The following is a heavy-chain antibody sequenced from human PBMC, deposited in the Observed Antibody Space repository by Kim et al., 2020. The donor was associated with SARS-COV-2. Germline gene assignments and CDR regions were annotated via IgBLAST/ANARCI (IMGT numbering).Heavy chain of an antibody. D-gene: IGHD1-1*01. CDR1: GGSISSGDYY. CDR3: ARDIPDLKHNLGDWFDP. Sequence: SETLSLTCTVSGGSISSGDYYWSGIRQPPGKGLEWIGYIYYSGSTYYNPSLKSRVTISVDTSKNQFSLKLSSVTAADTAVYYCARDIPDLKHNLGDWFDPWGQGTLVTVSS. V-gene: IGHV4-30-4*01. J-gene: IGHJ5*02. CDR2: IYYSGST.